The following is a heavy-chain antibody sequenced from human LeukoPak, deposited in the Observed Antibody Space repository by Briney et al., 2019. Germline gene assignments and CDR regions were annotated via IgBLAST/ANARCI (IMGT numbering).Heavy chain of an antibody. CDR3: ATSPLKRNAYCSSTSCWFFDY. D-gene: IGHD2-2*01. CDR1: GGTFVSYA. J-gene: IGHJ4*02. Sequence: SVKVSCKASGGTFVSYAISWVRQAPGQGLEWMGGIIPIFGTANYAQKFQGRVTITADESTSTACMELSSLRSEDTAVYYCATSPLKRNAYCSSTSCWFFDYWGQGTLVTVSS. CDR2: IIPIFGTA. V-gene: IGHV1-69*01.